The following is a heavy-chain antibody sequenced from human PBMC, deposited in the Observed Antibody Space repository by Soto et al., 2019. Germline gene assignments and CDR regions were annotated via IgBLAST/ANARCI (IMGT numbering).Heavy chain of an antibody. J-gene: IGHJ6*03. D-gene: IGHD3-10*01. V-gene: IGHV4-59*08. CDR1: GGSISRYY. CDR3: ARGRTYFYGSGSYYESWNYYYYMDV. Sequence: PSETLSLTCTVSGGSISRYYWSWIRQPPGKGLEWIGYIYYSGSTNYNPSLKSRVTISVDTSKNQFSLKLSSVTAADTAVYYCARGRTYFYGSGSYYESWNYYYYMDVWGKGTTVTVSS. CDR2: IYYSGST.